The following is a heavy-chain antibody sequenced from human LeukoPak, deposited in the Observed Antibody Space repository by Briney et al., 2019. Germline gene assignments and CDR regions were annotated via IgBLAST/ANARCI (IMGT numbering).Heavy chain of an antibody. V-gene: IGHV4-4*07. Sequence: SETLSLTCTVSGGSISSYYWSWIRQPAGKGLEWIGRIYTSGSTNYNPSLKSRVTISVDTSKNQFSLKLSSVTAADTAVYYCARVNYDFWSGSGYGMDVWGQGTTVTVSS. CDR3: ARVNYDFWSGSGYGMDV. D-gene: IGHD3-3*01. J-gene: IGHJ6*02. CDR1: GGSISSYY. CDR2: IYTSGST.